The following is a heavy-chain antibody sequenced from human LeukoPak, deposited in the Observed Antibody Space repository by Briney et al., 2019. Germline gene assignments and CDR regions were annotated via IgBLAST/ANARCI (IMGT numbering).Heavy chain of an antibody. Sequence: GASVTVSCKTSGYTFTSYGISWVRQAPGQGLEWMGWINPNSGGTNSSQKFQDRVTLTRDTSISTAYMELGSLRSDDTAIYYCARAYGSGSSYHPDYWGQGTLVTVSS. CDR3: ARAYGSGSSYHPDY. D-gene: IGHD3-10*01. CDR2: INPNSGGT. V-gene: IGHV1-2*02. CDR1: GYTFTSYG. J-gene: IGHJ4*02.